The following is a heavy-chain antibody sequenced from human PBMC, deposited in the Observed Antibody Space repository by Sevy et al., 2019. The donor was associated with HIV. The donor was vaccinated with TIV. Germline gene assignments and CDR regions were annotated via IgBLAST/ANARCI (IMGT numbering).Heavy chain of an antibody. CDR3: ARRGNYYGDAFDF. J-gene: IGHJ3*01. V-gene: IGHV3-23*01. Sequence: GGSLRLSCAAIGFTFSNYGMTWVRQAPGKGLGGVSSVSGSGGKRYNADSVKGRFTISRDNSKNTLYLQMNSLRAEDTAVYYCARRGNYYGDAFDFWGQGTVVTVSS. D-gene: IGHD3-10*01. CDR2: VSGSGGKR. CDR1: GFTFSNYG.